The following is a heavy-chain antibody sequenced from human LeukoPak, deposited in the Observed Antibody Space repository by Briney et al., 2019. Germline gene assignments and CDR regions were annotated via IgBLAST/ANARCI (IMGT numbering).Heavy chain of an antibody. CDR2: ICGSGAGT. D-gene: IGHD5-12*01. CDR1: RFTFSSYA. Sequence: GGSLRLSCAASRFTFSSYAMSWVRQAPGKGLEWVSGICGSGAGTYYADSVKGRFTISRDNSKNTLYLQMHSLRAEDTAVYYCAKEGGYDHYYYYYYMDVWGKGTTVTVSS. J-gene: IGHJ6*03. V-gene: IGHV3-23*01. CDR3: AKEGGYDHYYYYYYMDV.